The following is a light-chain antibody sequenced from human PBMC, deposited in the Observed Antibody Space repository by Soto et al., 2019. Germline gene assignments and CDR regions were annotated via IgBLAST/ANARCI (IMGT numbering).Light chain of an antibody. CDR3: QQYGTSEII. Sequence: IVLTQSPGALSLSPGERATLSCKSSQSFSNNYLAWYQQQPGQAPRLIIYGASNRATGIPDRFSGSGSGTDFNLTISRLEPEDFAVFFCQQYGTSEIILGQGTRLEIK. CDR2: GAS. J-gene: IGKJ5*01. V-gene: IGKV3-20*01. CDR1: QSFSNNY.